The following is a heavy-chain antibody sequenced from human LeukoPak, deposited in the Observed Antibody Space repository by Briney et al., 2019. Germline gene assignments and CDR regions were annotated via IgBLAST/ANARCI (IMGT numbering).Heavy chain of an antibody. J-gene: IGHJ4*02. CDR3: QSRFLEWLLDY. Sequence: SETLSLTCTVSGDSIRSNNYYWGWIRQPPGKGLEWIGSIYDTGSTFYNPSLKSRVIISVNTSKNQFSLKLSSVTAADTAVYYCQSRFLEWLLDYWGQGTLVTVSS. D-gene: IGHD3-3*01. CDR2: IYDTGST. V-gene: IGHV4-39*01. CDR1: GDSIRSNNYY.